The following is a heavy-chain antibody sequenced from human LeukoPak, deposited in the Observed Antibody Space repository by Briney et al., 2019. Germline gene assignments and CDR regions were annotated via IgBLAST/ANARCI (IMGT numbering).Heavy chain of an antibody. V-gene: IGHV1-8*01. CDR3: ARAEGGGYSSSSGGYYMDV. CDR1: GYTFTSYD. CDR2: MNPNSGNT. Sequence: APVKVSCKASGYTFTSYDINWVRQATGQGLEWMGWMNPNSGNTGYAQKFQGRVTMTRNTSISTAYMELSSLRSEDTAVYYCARAEGGGYSSSSGGYYMDVWGKGTTVTVSS. J-gene: IGHJ6*03. D-gene: IGHD6-6*01.